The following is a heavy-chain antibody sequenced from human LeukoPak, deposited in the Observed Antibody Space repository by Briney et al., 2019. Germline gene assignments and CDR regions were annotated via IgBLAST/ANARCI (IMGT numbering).Heavy chain of an antibody. J-gene: IGHJ4*02. Sequence: GGSLRLSCAASGFTFSSYAMNWVRQAPGKGLEWVSDISGSGGSTYYADSVKGRFTISRGNSNNTLYLQMNSLRVEDTAVYYCAPDPNKWLRNYWGQGTLVTVSS. CDR1: GFTFSSYA. D-gene: IGHD5-12*01. V-gene: IGHV3-23*01. CDR2: ISGSGGST. CDR3: APDPNKWLRNY.